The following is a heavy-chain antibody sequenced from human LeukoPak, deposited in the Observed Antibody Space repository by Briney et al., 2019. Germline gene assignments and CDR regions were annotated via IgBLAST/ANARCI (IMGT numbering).Heavy chain of an antibody. CDR1: GFTFSSNW. J-gene: IGHJ4*02. CDR3: AYSSLYYFNY. V-gene: IGHV3-74*01. Sequence: GGSLRLSCAASGFTFSSNWMHWVRQAPGKGLVWVSHINSDGRSTSYADSVKGRFATSRDNAKNTLYLQMNSPRAEDTAVYYCAYSSLYYFNYWGQGTLVTVSS. D-gene: IGHD6-13*01. CDR2: INSDGRST.